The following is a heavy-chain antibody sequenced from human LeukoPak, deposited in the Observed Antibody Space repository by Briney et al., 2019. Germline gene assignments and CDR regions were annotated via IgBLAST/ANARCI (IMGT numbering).Heavy chain of an antibody. Sequence: GGSLRLSCAVSGFTFSSCGMHWVRLAPGKGLEWVAFIRYDGSNKYYADSVKGRFTISRDNSKNTLYLQMNSLRAEDTAVYYCAKLFDPWGQGTLVTVSS. CDR2: IRYDGSNK. CDR3: AKLFDP. CDR1: GFTFSSCG. J-gene: IGHJ5*02. V-gene: IGHV3-30*02.